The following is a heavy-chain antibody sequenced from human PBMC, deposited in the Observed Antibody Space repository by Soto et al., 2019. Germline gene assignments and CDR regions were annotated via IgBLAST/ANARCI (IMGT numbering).Heavy chain of an antibody. V-gene: IGHV3-30*04. CDR1: GFTFSSYA. CDR2: ISYDGSNK. CDR3: ARESSVVEYSSSHFDY. J-gene: IGHJ4*02. D-gene: IGHD6-6*01. Sequence: GGSLRLSCAASGFTFSSYAMHWVRQAPGKGLEWVAVISYDGSNKYYADSVKGRFTISRDNSKNTLYLQMNSLRAEDTAVYYCARESSVVEYSSSHFDYWGQGTLVTVSS.